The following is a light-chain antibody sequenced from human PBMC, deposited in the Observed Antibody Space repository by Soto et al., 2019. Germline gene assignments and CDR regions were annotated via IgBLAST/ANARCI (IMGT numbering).Light chain of an antibody. CDR2: EVT. Sequence: QSVLTQPASVSGSLGQSITISCTGTSSDIGGYNYVSWYQQHPDKAPKLMLYEVTTRPSGVSNRFSGSKSGNTASLTISGLQAEDEADYYCSSSTSSSTLLYVFGTGTKVTVL. J-gene: IGLJ1*01. CDR1: SSDIGGYNY. CDR3: SSSTSSSTLLYV. V-gene: IGLV2-14*01.